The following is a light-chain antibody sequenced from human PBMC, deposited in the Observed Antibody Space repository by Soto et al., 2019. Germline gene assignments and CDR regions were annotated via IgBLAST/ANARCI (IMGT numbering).Light chain of an antibody. CDR3: CSYAGSYTFVV. J-gene: IGLJ2*01. V-gene: IGLV2-11*01. CDR1: SSDVGGYNS. Sequence: QSVLTQPRSVSGSPGQSVTISCTGTSSDVGGYNSVSWYQRHPGKAPKLIIYDVSKRPSGVPDRFSGSKSGNTASLTISGLQAEDEADYYCCSYAGSYTFVVFGGGTKLTVL. CDR2: DVS.